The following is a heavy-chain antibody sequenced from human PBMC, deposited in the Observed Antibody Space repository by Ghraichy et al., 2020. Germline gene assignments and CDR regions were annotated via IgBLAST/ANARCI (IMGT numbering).Heavy chain of an antibody. CDR3: VRELEEAENWGYDL. CDR1: GFTFRVYW. J-gene: IGHJ2*01. Sequence: GGSLRLSCAVSGFTFRVYWMHWVRQAPGKGLVWVSRMSKDGRQITYAESVKGRFTISRDNSKNTLYLQMNSLRVEDTALYYCVRELEEAENWGYDLWGRGTLVTVPS. D-gene: IGHD7-27*01. V-gene: IGHV3-74*03. CDR2: MSKDGRQI.